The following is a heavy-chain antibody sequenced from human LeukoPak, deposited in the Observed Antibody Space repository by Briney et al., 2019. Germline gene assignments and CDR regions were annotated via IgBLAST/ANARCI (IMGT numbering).Heavy chain of an antibody. CDR1: GFTFSSYA. J-gene: IGHJ4*02. D-gene: IGHD3-22*01. CDR3: AKSAYYYDSSGYYYFDY. CDR2: ISGGGGST. Sequence: GGSLRLSCAASGFTFSSYAMSWVRQAPGKGLEWVSAISGGGGSTYYADSVKGRFTISRDNSKNTLYLQMNSLRAEDTAVYYCAKSAYYYDSSGYYYFDYWGQGTLVTVSS. V-gene: IGHV3-23*01.